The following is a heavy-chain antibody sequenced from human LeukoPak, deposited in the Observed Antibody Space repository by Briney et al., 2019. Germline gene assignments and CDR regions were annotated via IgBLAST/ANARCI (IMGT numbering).Heavy chain of an antibody. CDR3: AKDWSGNYNWSDP. J-gene: IGHJ5*02. Sequence: GRSLRLSCAASGFTFSSYVMHWVRQAPGKGLEWVAIMSYDGSNEYYADSVKGRFIISRDNSKNILFLQMNSLRAADTAVYYCAKDWSGNYNWSDPWGRGTLVTVSS. CDR1: GFTFSSYV. CDR2: MSYDGSNE. D-gene: IGHD3-3*01. V-gene: IGHV3-30*04.